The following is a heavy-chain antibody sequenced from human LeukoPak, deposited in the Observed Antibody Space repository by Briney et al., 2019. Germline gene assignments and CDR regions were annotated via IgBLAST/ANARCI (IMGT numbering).Heavy chain of an antibody. Sequence: GGSLRLSCAASGFTFSSYWMSWVRQAPGKGLEWVANIKQDGSEKYYVDSVKGRFTISRHNAKNSLYLQMNSLRAEDTAVYYCARVPAVIDFWSGYYRYYFDYWGQGTLVTVSS. J-gene: IGHJ4*02. V-gene: IGHV3-7*01. CDR2: IKQDGSEK. D-gene: IGHD3-3*01. CDR3: ARVPAVIDFWSGYYRYYFDY. CDR1: GFTFSSYW.